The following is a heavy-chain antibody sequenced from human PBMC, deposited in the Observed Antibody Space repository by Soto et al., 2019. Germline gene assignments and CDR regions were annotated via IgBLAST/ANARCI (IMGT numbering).Heavy chain of an antibody. CDR1: GFTFSSYS. J-gene: IGHJ5*02. V-gene: IGHV3-21*01. Sequence: EVQLVESGGGLVKPGGSLRLSCAASGFTFSSYSMNWVRQAPGKGLEWVSSISSSSSDIYYADSVKGRFTISRDNAKNALYLQMNSRRAEDTAVYYCARDTYYGSGSYGPWGQGTLVTVSS. D-gene: IGHD3-10*01. CDR2: ISSSSSDI. CDR3: ARDTYYGSGSYGP.